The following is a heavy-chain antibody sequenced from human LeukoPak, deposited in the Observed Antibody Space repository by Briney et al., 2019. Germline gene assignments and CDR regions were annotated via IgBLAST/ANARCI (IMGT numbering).Heavy chain of an antibody. J-gene: IGHJ1*01. CDR3: ARGPDYGDYVPLQH. CDR1: GGTFRSYA. D-gene: IGHD4-17*01. CDR2: IIPILGIA. Sequence: SVKVSCKASGGTFRSYAISWVRQAPGQGLEWMGRIIPILGIANYAQKFQGRVTITADKSTSTAYMELSSLRSEDTAVYYCARGPDYGDYVPLQHWGQGTLVTVSS. V-gene: IGHV1-69*04.